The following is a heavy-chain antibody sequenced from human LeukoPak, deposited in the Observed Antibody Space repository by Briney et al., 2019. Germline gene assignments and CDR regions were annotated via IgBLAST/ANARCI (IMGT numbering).Heavy chain of an antibody. CDR2: INHGGST. Sequence: PSETLSLTCAVYGGSFSGYYWSWIRQPPGKGLEWIGEINHGGSTNYNPSLKSRVTISVDTSKNQFSLKLSSVTAADTAVYYCASLAKVGADYFDYWGQGTLVTVSS. D-gene: IGHD1-26*01. J-gene: IGHJ4*02. CDR3: ASLAKVGADYFDY. CDR1: GGSFSGYY. V-gene: IGHV4-34*01.